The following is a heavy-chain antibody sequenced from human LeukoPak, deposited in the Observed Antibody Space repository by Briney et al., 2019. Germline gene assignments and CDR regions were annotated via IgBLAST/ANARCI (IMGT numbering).Heavy chain of an antibody. J-gene: IGHJ4*02. Sequence: GGSLRLSCAASGFSFTSYAMHWVRQAPGKGLEYVSEISDNGGTTYYANSVKGRFTISRDNSKNTLYLQMGSLRPEDMAVYYCARRPGTPQFDYWGQGTLVTVSS. D-gene: IGHD1-1*01. V-gene: IGHV3-64*01. CDR2: ISDNGGTT. CDR1: GFSFTSYA. CDR3: ARRPGTPQFDY.